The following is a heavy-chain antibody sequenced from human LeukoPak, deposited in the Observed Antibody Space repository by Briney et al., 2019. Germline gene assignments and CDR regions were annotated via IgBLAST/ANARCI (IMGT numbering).Heavy chain of an antibody. J-gene: IGHJ4*02. CDR2: IWYDGSNK. Sequence: GGSLRLSCAASGFTFSSYSMHWVRQAPGKGLEWVAVIWYDGSNKYYADSVKGRFTISRDNPKNTLYVQMNSLRAEDTAVYYCARGRGADYGGNSGYFDYWGQGTLVTVSS. CDR1: GFTFSSYS. D-gene: IGHD4-23*01. V-gene: IGHV3-33*08. CDR3: ARGRGADYGGNSGYFDY.